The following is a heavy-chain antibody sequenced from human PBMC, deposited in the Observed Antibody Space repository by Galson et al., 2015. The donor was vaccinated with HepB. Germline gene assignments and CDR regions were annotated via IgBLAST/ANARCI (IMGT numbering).Heavy chain of an antibody. D-gene: IGHD3-22*01. CDR1: GGTFSSYA. V-gene: IGHV1-69*04. J-gene: IGHJ6*02. Sequence: SVKVSCKASGGTFSSYAISWVRQAPGQGLEWMGRIIPILGIANYAQKFQGRVTITADKSTSTAYMELSSLRSEDTAVYYCATPRNYYDSSGNRGGMDVWGQGTTVTVSS. CDR3: ATPRNYYDSSGNRGGMDV. CDR2: IIPILGIA.